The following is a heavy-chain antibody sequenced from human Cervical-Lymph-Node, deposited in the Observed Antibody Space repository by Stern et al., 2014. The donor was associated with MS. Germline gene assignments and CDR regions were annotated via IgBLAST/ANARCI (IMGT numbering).Heavy chain of an antibody. CDR3: ARAPYPTSSTSSI. Sequence: QVQLVQSGPEVRKPGSSVKVSCKASEDFFTGYSITWVRQAPGQGLEWMGRIIPILDITNYAHKFQGRVTITADKSTDTAYMELSGLTSEDTAVYYCARAPYPTSSTSSIWGQGTLVTVSS. D-gene: IGHD6-6*01. J-gene: IGHJ1*01. V-gene: IGHV1-69*09. CDR1: EDFFTGYS. CDR2: IIPILDIT.